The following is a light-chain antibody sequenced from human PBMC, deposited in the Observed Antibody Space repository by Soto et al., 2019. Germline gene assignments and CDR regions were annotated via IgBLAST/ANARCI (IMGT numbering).Light chain of an antibody. CDR3: SSDAGRSTHVV. Sequence: QSALTQPASVSGSPGQSITISCTGISSDVGSYNLVSWYQQHPGKAPKVMIYEGSKRPSGVSNRFSGSRPGNTASLTISGLQAEDEAHYYCSSDAGRSTHVVFGGGTKLTVL. CDR1: SSDVGSYNL. V-gene: IGLV2-23*01. CDR2: EGS. J-gene: IGLJ2*01.